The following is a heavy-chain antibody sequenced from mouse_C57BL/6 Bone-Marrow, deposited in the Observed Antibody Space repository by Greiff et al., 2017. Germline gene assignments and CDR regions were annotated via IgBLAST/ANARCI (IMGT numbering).Heavy chain of an antibody. D-gene: IGHD2-4*01. Sequence: QVQLKQPGAELVRPGSSVKLSCKASGYTFTSYWMDWVKQRPGQGLEWIGNIYPSDSETHYNQKFKDKATLTVDKSSSTAYMQPSSLTSEDSAVYYCARLGYDYGGFAYWGQGTLVTVSA. CDR3: ARLGYDYGGFAY. CDR2: IYPSDSET. J-gene: IGHJ3*01. V-gene: IGHV1-61*01. CDR1: GYTFTSYW.